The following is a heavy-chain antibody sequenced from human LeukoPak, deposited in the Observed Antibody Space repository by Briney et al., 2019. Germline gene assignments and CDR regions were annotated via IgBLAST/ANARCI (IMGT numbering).Heavy chain of an antibody. CDR3: AKDRGGTGNAYYFDS. J-gene: IGHJ4*02. D-gene: IGHD7-27*01. CDR1: GFTFSTYA. Sequence: PGGSLRLSCAASGFTFSTYAMSWVRQAPGKGLEWVSAITGTGAGYSTYYADSVKGRFTISRDNSKNTQYLQMNSLGAEDTAVYYCAKDRGGTGNAYYFDSRGQGTLVTVSS. V-gene: IGHV3-23*01. CDR2: ITGTGAGYST.